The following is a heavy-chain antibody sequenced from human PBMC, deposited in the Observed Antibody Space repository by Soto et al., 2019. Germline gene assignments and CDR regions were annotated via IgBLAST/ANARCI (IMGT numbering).Heavy chain of an antibody. CDR1: GGTFSSYA. D-gene: IGHD3-22*01. Sequence: GASVKVSCKASGGTFSSYAISWVRQAPGQGLEWMGGIIPIFGTANYAQKFQGRVTITADKSTSTVYMELSSLRSEDTAVYYCASGNYYDSNPTPRFQHWGQGTLVTVSS. CDR3: ASGNYYDSNPTPRFQH. V-gene: IGHV1-69*06. J-gene: IGHJ1*01. CDR2: IIPIFGTA.